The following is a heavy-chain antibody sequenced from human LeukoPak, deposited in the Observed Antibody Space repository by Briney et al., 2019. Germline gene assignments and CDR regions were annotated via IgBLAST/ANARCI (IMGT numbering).Heavy chain of an antibody. Sequence: GGSLRLSCTGSGVTFEDYYLSWIRQAPGKGLEWISYVSSTGGDKFYADPVKGRFTISRDNAKSSLYLQMNSLRAEDTAVYYCARGRFNYDNSGYSSFYHWGQGTLVTVSS. CDR1: GVTFEDYY. CDR3: ARGRFNYDNSGYSSFYH. J-gene: IGHJ4*02. CDR2: VSSTGGDK. V-gene: IGHV3-11*04. D-gene: IGHD3-22*01.